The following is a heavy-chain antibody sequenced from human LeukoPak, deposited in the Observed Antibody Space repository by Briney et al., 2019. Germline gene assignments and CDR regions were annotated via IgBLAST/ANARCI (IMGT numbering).Heavy chain of an antibody. CDR1: GGSITSYY. J-gene: IGHJ3*02. V-gene: IGHV4-59*01. D-gene: IGHD3-10*01. CDR2: IYYSGNT. CDR3: ARSYYYAFDI. Sequence: SETLSLTCTVSGGSITSYYWSWIRQPPGKGLEWIAYIYYSGNTNYSPSLKSRVTISLDTPKNQFSLKLTSVTAADTAVYYCARSYYYAFDIWGQGTMVTVSS.